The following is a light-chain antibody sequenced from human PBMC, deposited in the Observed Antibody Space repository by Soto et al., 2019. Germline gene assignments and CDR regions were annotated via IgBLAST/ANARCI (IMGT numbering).Light chain of an antibody. CDR1: SSDFGGYNY. Sequence: QSALTQPASVSGSPGQSITISCTGTSSDFGGYNYVSCYQQHPGKAPKLMIYDVSNRPSGVSNRFSGSKSGNTASQTISGFQAEDEADYYCSSYTSSSTLEVFGTGTKVTVL. V-gene: IGLV2-14*01. J-gene: IGLJ1*01. CDR2: DVS. CDR3: SSYTSSSTLEV.